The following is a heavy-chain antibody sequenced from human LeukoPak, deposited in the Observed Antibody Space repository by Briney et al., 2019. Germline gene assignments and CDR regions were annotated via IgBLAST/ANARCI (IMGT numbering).Heavy chain of an antibody. CDR2: ISGRGDKT. CDR1: GFTFRNYA. D-gene: IGHD1-26*01. J-gene: IGHJ4*02. Sequence: PGGSLRPSCAASGFTFRNYAMSWVRQAPGKGLEWVSVISGRGDKTYYAGSAKGRFTISGDNSKNTLYLQMNSLRDVDTAIYYCAKGIQWELPLEYWGQGTLVTVSS. V-gene: IGHV3-23*01. CDR3: AKGIQWELPLEY.